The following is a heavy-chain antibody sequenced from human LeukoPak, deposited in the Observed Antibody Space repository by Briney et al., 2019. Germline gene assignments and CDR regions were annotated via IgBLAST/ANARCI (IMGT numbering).Heavy chain of an antibody. CDR2: INPNSGGT. CDR3: ARDFNDFWSGIVDY. CDR1: GYTFTGYY. Sequence: ASVKVSCKASGYTFTGYYMHWLRQAPGQGLEWMGWINPNSGGTNYAQKFQGRATMTRDTSISTAYMELSRLRSDDTAVYYCARDFNDFWSGIVDYWGQGTLVTVSS. D-gene: IGHD3-3*01. J-gene: IGHJ4*02. V-gene: IGHV1-2*02.